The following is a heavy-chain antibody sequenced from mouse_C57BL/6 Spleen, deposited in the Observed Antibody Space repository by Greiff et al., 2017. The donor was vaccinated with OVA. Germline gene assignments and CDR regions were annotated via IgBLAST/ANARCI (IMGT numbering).Heavy chain of an antibody. J-gene: IGHJ2*01. CDR2: IDPSDSYT. D-gene: IGHD1-1*01. V-gene: IGHV1-69*01. CDR3: ARLEYGLDY. CDR1: GYTFTSYW. Sequence: VQLQQSGAELVMPGASVKLSCKASGYTFTSYWMHWVKQRPGQGLEWIGEIDPSDSYTNYNQKFKGKSTLTVDKSSSTAYMQLSSLTSEDSAVYYCARLEYGLDYWGQGTTLTVSS.